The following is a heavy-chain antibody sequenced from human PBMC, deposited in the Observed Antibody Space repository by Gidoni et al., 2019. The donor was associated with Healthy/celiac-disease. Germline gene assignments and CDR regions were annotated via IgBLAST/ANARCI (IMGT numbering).Heavy chain of an antibody. D-gene: IGHD4-17*01. J-gene: IGHJ3*02. V-gene: IGHV3-66*04. CDR3: ARPIYGEDAFDI. CDR2: IYSGGSK. CDR1: GFTVSSNY. Sequence: EVQLVESGGGLVQPGGSLRLSCAASGFTVSSNYMSWVRQAPGKGLEWISVIYSGGSKYYAVYVKGRFTISRDNTKITLYLQMNSLRAEDTAVYDCARPIYGEDAFDIWGQGTMVTVSS.